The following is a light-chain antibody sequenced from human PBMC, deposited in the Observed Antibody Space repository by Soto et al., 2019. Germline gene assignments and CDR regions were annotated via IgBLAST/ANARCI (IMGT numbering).Light chain of an antibody. CDR2: GAS. CDR1: QSVGSNF. Sequence: EIVLTQSPGTLSLSPGERATLSCRASQSVGSNFLAWYQQKPGQAPRLLIYGASSRATGIPDRFSGSGPGTDFTLTISRLEPEDFAVYYCQQYGNSPITFGQGTRLEIK. J-gene: IGKJ5*01. V-gene: IGKV3-20*01. CDR3: QQYGNSPIT.